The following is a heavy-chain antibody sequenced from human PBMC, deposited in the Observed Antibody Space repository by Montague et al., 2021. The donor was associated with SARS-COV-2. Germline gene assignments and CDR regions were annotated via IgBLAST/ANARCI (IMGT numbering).Heavy chain of an antibody. CDR1: GFTFSSYG. CDR2: ISYDGSNK. V-gene: IGHV3-30*19. Sequence: SLRLSCAASGFTFSSYGMHWVRQAPGKGLEWVAVISYDGSNKYYXDSVKGRFTISRDNSKNTLYLQTNSLRAEDTAVYYCARDGYNWNDAVYYYGMDVWGQGTTVTVSS. D-gene: IGHD1-20*01. J-gene: IGHJ6*02. CDR3: ARDGYNWNDAVYYYGMDV.